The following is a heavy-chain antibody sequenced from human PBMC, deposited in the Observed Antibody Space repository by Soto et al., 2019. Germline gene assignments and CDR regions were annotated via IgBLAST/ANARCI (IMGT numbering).Heavy chain of an antibody. CDR3: AAWGGRTYYYDSSGYRDAFDI. D-gene: IGHD3-22*01. V-gene: IGHV1-58*01. CDR2: IVVGSGNT. J-gene: IGHJ3*02. CDR1: GFTFTSSA. Sequence: GASVKVSCKASGFTFTSSAVQWVRQARGQRXEWIGWIVVGSGNTNYAQKFQERVTITRDMSTSTAYMELSSLRSEDTAVYYCAAWGGRTYYYDSSGYRDAFDIWGQGTMVTVSS.